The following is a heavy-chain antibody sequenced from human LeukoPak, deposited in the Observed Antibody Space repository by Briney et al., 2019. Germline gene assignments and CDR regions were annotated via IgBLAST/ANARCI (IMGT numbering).Heavy chain of an antibody. J-gene: IGHJ4*02. Sequence: SVKVSCKTSGYTLSSYGITWVRQAPGQGLEWMGWISAYGHTKLARNLQARVTVTIDTSTTTAYMEPRSLSSDDTAVYFCARETASGYLGFDFWGQGTLITVSS. V-gene: IGHV1-18*01. CDR3: ARETASGYLGFDF. CDR2: ISAYGHT. D-gene: IGHD3-3*01. CDR1: GYTLSSYG.